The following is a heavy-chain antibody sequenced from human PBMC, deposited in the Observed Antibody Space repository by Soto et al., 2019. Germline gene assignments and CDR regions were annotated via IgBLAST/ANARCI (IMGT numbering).Heavy chain of an antibody. CDR1: GFTFSSCA. J-gene: IGHJ4*02. CDR3: ARDHWRGSPARIDY. CDR2: ISYDGSNK. V-gene: IGHV3-30-3*01. D-gene: IGHD1-26*01. Sequence: QVQLVESGGGVVQPGRSLRLSCAASGFTFSSCAMHWVRQAPGKGLEWVAVISYDGSNKYYADSVKGRFTISRDNSKNTLYLQMNSLRAEDTAVYYCARDHWRGSPARIDYWGQGTLVTVSS.